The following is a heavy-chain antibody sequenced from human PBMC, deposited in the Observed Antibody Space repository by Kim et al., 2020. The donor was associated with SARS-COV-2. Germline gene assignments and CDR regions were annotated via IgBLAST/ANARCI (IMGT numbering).Heavy chain of an antibody. CDR2: IYYSGST. V-gene: IGHV4-61*01. Sequence: SETLSLTCTVSGGSVSSGSYYWSWIRQPPGKGLEWIGYIYYSGSTNYNPSLKSRVTISVDTSKNQFSLKLSSVTAADTAVYYCARDRPPYYYGSGSYSFGFDYWGQGTLVTVSS. J-gene: IGHJ4*02. CDR3: ARDRPPYYYGSGSYSFGFDY. D-gene: IGHD3-10*01. CDR1: GGSVSSGSYY.